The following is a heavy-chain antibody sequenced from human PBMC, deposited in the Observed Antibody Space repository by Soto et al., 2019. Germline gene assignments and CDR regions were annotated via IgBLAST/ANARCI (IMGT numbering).Heavy chain of an antibody. CDR1: GFTFSSFA. Sequence: GGSLRLSCAASGFTFSSFAMSWVRQAPGRGLEWVSTISGSGGSTYFADSVKGRFTISRDNSRNTLYLQLNSLRAEDTAIYYCVQQGTVYSGSWYSYWGQGTLVTVSS. V-gene: IGHV3-23*01. CDR2: ISGSGGST. D-gene: IGHD6-13*01. J-gene: IGHJ4*02. CDR3: VQQGTVYSGSWYSY.